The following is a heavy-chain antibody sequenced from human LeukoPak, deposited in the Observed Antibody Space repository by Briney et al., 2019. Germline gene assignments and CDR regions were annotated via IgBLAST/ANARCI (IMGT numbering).Heavy chain of an antibody. Sequence: EASVKVSCKASGYTFTTYPMHWVRQAPGQGLEWMGITDPSGGTTTYAQKFQARVTMTRDTSKSTVYMEMSSLRFEDTAVYYCSIQLGYLDNYWGQGTLVTVSS. CDR3: SIQLGYLDNY. D-gene: IGHD3-9*01. CDR2: TDPSGGTT. CDR1: GYTFTTYP. J-gene: IGHJ4*02. V-gene: IGHV1-46*01.